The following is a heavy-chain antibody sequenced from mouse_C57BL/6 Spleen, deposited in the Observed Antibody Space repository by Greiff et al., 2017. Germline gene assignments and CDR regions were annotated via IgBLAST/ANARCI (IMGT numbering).Heavy chain of an antibody. D-gene: IGHD1-1*01. J-gene: IGHJ4*01. CDR3: ARSTVVAKGYYYAMDD. CDR2: INPSSGYT. Sequence: VQLQQSGAELARPGASVKMSCKASGYTFTSYTMHWVKQRPGQGLEWIGYINPSSGYTKYNQKFKDKATLTADKSSSTAYMQLSSLTSEDSAVYYCARSTVVAKGYYYAMDDWGQGTSVTVSS. V-gene: IGHV1-4*01. CDR1: GYTFTSYT.